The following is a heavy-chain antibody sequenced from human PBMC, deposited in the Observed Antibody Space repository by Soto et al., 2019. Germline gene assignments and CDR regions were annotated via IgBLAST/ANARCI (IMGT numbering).Heavy chain of an antibody. CDR2: IWYDGENK. J-gene: IGHJ6*02. CDR1: RFTFSSYA. V-gene: IGHV3-33*01. D-gene: IGHD4-4*01. Sequence: QEQLVESGGGVVQPGKSLRLSCAASRFTFSSYAMNWVRQAPGRGLEWVAVIWYDGENKYYADSVKGRFSISRDNSRNTLYLQINRLRSEDTAVYYGARALVEYSLPFFQYGLDVWGQGTTVTVSS. CDR3: ARALVEYSLPFFQYGLDV.